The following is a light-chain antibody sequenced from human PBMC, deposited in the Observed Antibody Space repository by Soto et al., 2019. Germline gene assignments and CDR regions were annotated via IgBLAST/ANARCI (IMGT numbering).Light chain of an antibody. CDR3: KQADSVPYT. V-gene: IGKV1-12*01. CDR2: AAS. CDR1: QGVSDW. Sequence: DIQMTQSPSFVAPSVGNRVTLTCRASQGVSDWLAWYQQKPGKATKLLIYAASILQSGVPSRFTGSGSGTDFTLTISSLQAEDFATYYCKQADSVPYTVGQGTKVDI. J-gene: IGKJ2*01.